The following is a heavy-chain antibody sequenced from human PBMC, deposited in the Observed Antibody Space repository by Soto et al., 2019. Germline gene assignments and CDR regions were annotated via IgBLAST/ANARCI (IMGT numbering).Heavy chain of an antibody. Sequence: PGGSLRLSCAASGFTVSSNYMSWVRQAPGKGLEWVSVIYSGGSTYYADSVKGRFTISRDNSKNTLYLQMNSLRAEDTAVYYCASTRGLWFGELAHYYYGMDVWGQGTTVTVS. CDR3: ASTRGLWFGELAHYYYGMDV. CDR1: GFTVSSNY. J-gene: IGHJ6*02. D-gene: IGHD3-10*01. CDR2: IYSGGST. V-gene: IGHV3-53*01.